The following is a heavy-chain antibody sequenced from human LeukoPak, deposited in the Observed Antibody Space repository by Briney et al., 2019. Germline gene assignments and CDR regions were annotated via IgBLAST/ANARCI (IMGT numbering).Heavy chain of an antibody. CDR3: AREGVWRQQLVDYYYGMDV. CDR2: ITNDGSST. Sequence: GGSLRLSCAASGLTFSSHWMHWVRQAPGKGLVWVSRITNDGSSTTYADSVKGRFTISRDNAKNTLYLQMNSLRAEDTAVYYCAREGVWRQQLVDYYYGMDVWGQGTTVTVSS. V-gene: IGHV3-74*01. CDR1: GLTFSSHW. D-gene: IGHD6-13*01. J-gene: IGHJ6*02.